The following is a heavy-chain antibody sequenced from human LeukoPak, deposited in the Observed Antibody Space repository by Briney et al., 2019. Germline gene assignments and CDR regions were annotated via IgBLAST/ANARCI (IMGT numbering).Heavy chain of an antibody. CDR1: GDTFSSYA. J-gene: IGHJ2*01. D-gene: IGHD4-11*01. CDR3: AGAPYSNYHLYWYFDL. Sequence: ASVKVSCKASGDTFSSYAISWVRQAPGQGLEWMGRVIPIFGLAKYAQKFQGRVTITADKSTSTAYMELSSLRSEDTAMYYCAGAPYSNYHLYWYFDLWGRGTLVTVSS. V-gene: IGHV1-69*04. CDR2: VIPIFGLA.